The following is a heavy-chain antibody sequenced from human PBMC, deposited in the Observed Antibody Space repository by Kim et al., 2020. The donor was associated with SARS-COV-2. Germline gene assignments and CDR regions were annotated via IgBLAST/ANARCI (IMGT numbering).Heavy chain of an antibody. Sequence: AQKFQGRVTITADKSTSTAYMELSRLRAEDTAVYYCARGRNRDGYRRFDYWGQGTMVTVSS. J-gene: IGHJ4*02. D-gene: IGHD5-12*01. V-gene: IGHV1-69*02. CDR3: ARGRNRDGYRRFDY.